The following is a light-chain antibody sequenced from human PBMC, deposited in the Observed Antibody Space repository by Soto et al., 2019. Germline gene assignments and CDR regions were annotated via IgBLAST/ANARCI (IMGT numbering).Light chain of an antibody. CDR2: GAS. Sequence: EIVLAQSPGTLSLSPGERATLSCRASQRVTNSFLAWYPQKPGQAPRLLIYGASRRATGIPDRFTGSGSGKDFALTISGLEPEDLAVYDFQQAVSSPWAFGRGTKVEI. V-gene: IGKV3-20*01. CDR1: QRVTNSF. CDR3: QQAVSSPWA. J-gene: IGKJ1*01.